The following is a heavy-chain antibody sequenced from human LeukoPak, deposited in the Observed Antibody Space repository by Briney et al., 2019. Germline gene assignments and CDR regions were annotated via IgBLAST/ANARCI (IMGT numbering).Heavy chain of an antibody. J-gene: IGHJ4*02. CDR1: GFTFSSYA. Sequence: GGSLRLSCAASGFTFSSYAMSWVRQAPGKGLEWVSAISGSGGSTYYTDSVKGRFTISRDNSKNTLYLQMNSLRAEDTAVYYCAKCQDIVVVPDPYFDYWGQGTLVTVSS. CDR2: ISGSGGST. D-gene: IGHD2-2*01. CDR3: AKCQDIVVVPDPYFDY. V-gene: IGHV3-23*01.